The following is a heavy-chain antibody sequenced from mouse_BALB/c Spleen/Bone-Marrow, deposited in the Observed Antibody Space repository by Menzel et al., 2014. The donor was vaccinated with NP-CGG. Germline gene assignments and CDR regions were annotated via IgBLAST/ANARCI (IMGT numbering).Heavy chain of an antibody. D-gene: IGHD2-14*01. V-gene: IGHV1S135*01. J-gene: IGHJ2*01. CDR1: GYAFTNYN. CDR3: SRGVLAYFDY. CDR2: IDPYSGGT. Sequence: EVQLQQSGPELVKPGASVKVSCKASGYAFTNYNMNWVKQSHGKSLEWIGYIDPYSGGTNYNQKFRGKATLTVDKSSSTAYMHLNSLTSEDSAVYYCSRGVLAYFDYWAKAPLSQSPQ.